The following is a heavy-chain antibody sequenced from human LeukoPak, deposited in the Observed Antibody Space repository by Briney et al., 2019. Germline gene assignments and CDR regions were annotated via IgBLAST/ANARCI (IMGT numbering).Heavy chain of an antibody. J-gene: IGHJ6*02. CDR1: GFTFSSYS. CDR2: ISGSSSYI. Sequence: GGSLRLSCAASGFTFSSYSTNWVRQAPGKGLEWVSSISGSSSYIYYADSVKGRFTISRDNAKNSLYLQMNSLRAEDTAVYYCARHCSSTSCYFNYYGMDVWGQGTTVTVSS. D-gene: IGHD2-2*01. V-gene: IGHV3-21*01. CDR3: ARHCSSTSCYFNYYGMDV.